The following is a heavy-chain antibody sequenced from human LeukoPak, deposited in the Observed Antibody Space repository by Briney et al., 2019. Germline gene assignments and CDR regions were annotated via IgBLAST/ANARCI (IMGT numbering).Heavy chain of an antibody. D-gene: IGHD3-22*01. J-gene: IGHJ5*02. V-gene: IGHV3-66*02. CDR1: GFTVSSGH. CDR3: AKAPSPYDSSGYYYNNWFDP. CDR2: FYRGGNT. Sequence: GGSLRLSCAVSGFTVSSGHMHWVRQAPGQGLEWVATFYRGGNTYHADSVKGRFTISRDNSKNTLYLQMNSLRAEDTAVYYCAKAPSPYDSSGYYYNNWFDPWGQGTLVTVSS.